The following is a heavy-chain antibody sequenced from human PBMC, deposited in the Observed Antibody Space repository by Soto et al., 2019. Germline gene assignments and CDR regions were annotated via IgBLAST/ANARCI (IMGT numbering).Heavy chain of an antibody. V-gene: IGHV4-38-2*01. D-gene: IGHD2-8*01. CDR3: ARATWNCSNGVCYHTGFDY. J-gene: IGHJ4*02. CDR2: IYHDGTT. Sequence: SETLSLTCAVSGYSISSGYYWAWIRQPPGKGLEYIGSIYHDGTTYFSPSLRSRITISIDTSKNQFSLRLSSVAAADTAVYYCARATWNCSNGVCYHTGFDYWGQGTLVTV. CDR1: GYSISSGYY.